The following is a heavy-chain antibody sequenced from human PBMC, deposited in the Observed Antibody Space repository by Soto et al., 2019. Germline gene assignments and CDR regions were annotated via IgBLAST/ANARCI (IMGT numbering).Heavy chain of an antibody. Sequence: SETLSLTCTVSGGSISSGGYYWSWIRQHPGKGLEWIGYIYYSGSTYYNPSLKSRVTISVDTSKNQFSLKLSSVTAADTAVYYCARDAHGWNYGGYYFDYWGQGTLVTVSS. CDR1: GGSISSGGYY. CDR3: ARDAHGWNYGGYYFDY. CDR2: IYYSGST. D-gene: IGHD1-7*01. V-gene: IGHV4-31*03. J-gene: IGHJ4*02.